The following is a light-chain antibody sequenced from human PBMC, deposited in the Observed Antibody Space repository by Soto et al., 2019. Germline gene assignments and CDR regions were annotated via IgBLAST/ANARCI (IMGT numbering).Light chain of an antibody. J-gene: IGKJ2*01. CDR2: KAS. V-gene: IGKV1-5*03. CDR3: QQYKTYSRT. CDR1: QSISPW. Sequence: DIQMTQSPSTLSASVGDRVTITCRASQSISPWLAWYQQKPGKAPKILIYKASSLESGVPSRFSGSDSGTEFTLTISSLQPDDFATYYCQQYKTYSRTFGQGTKLEFK.